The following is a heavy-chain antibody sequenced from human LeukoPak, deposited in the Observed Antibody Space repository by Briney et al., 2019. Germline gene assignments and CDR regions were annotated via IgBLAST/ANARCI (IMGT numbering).Heavy chain of an antibody. J-gene: IGHJ3*02. CDR3: ATPNLRETMIPI. D-gene: IGHD3-22*01. V-gene: IGHV3-9*01. CDR2: ISWNSGSI. Sequence: GRSLRLSCAASGFTFDDYAMHWVRQAPGKGLEWVSGISWNSGSIGYADSVKGRFTISRDNAKNSLYLQMNSLRAEDTALYYCATPNLRETMIPIWGQGTMVTVSS. CDR1: GFTFDDYA.